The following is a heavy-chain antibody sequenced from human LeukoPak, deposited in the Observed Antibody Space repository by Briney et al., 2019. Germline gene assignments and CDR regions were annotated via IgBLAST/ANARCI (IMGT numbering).Heavy chain of an antibody. CDR3: AREGTLLLWFGELHH. CDR1: GFTFSSYW. CDR2: IKQDGSEK. V-gene: IGHV3-7*03. Sequence: GGSLRLSCAASGFTFSSYWMSWVRQAPGKGLEWVANIKQDGSEKYYVDSVEGRFTISRDNAKNSLYLQMNSLRAEDTAVYYCAREGTLLLWFGELHHWGQGTLVTVSS. D-gene: IGHD3-10*01. J-gene: IGHJ5*02.